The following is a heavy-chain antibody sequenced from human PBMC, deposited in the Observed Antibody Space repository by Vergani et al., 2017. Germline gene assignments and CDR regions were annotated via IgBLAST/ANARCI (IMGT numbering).Heavy chain of an antibody. CDR1: GYTLTELS. Sequence: QVQLVQSGAEVKKPGASVKVSCKVSGYTLTELSMHWVRQAPGKGLEWRGGFDPEDGETIYAQTFQGRVTMTEDTSTDSAYMELSSLRSEDTAVYYCATPRLRFSYYCYYGMDGWGQGTTVTVSS. CDR2: FDPEDGET. D-gene: IGHD5-12*01. CDR3: ATPRLRFSYYCYYGMDG. J-gene: IGHJ6*02. V-gene: IGHV1-24*01.